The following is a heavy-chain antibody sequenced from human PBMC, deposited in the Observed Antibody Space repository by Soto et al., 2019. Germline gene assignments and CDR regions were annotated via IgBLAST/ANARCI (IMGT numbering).Heavy chain of an antibody. Sequence: QVQLQESGPGLVKPSGTLSLTCAVSGGSINSSNWWTWVRQPPGQGLEWIGEIYHSGRTNYNPSLKSRVSLELVTSKNQCSLKLASVTAADTAVYYCAGYYGSGSYYLDWFDPWGQGTLVTVSS. V-gene: IGHV4-4*02. CDR1: GGSINSSNW. CDR3: AGYYGSGSYYLDWFDP. J-gene: IGHJ5*02. D-gene: IGHD3-10*01. CDR2: IYHSGRT.